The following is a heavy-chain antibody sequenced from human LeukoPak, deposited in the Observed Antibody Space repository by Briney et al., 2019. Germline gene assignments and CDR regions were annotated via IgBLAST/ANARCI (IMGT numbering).Heavy chain of an antibody. V-gene: IGHV3-66*01. J-gene: IGHJ4*02. Sequence: GGSLRLSCAVSGSTVTTTYLSWVRQAPGKGLEWVSLIYSGGSTYYADSVKGRFNIYRDKSKNTQYLQMNSLRDDDTAVYYCARASTDNWYNYFDFWGQGTQVTVSS. CDR3: ARASTDNWYNYFDF. D-gene: IGHD1/OR15-1a*01. CDR2: IYSGGST. CDR1: GSTVTTTY.